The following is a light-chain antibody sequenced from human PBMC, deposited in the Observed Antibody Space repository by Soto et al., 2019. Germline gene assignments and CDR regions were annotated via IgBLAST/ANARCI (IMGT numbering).Light chain of an antibody. CDR2: DAS. J-gene: IGKJ2*01. CDR3: QQHSNWPHT. V-gene: IGKV3-11*01. Sequence: EIVLTQSPATLSLSPGERATLSCRASQSVSSYLAWYQHKPGQAPRLLIYDASNRATGIPARFSGSGSGTDFTLTTSSLEPEDFAVYYCQQHSNWPHTFGPGTKLEIK. CDR1: QSVSSY.